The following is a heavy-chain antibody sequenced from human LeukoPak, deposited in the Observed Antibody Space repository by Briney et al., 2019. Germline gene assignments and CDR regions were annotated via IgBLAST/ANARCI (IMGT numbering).Heavy chain of an antibody. CDR2: IKQDGSEK. Sequence: GGSLRLSCAASRFTFSSYWMSWVRQAPGKGLEWVANIKQDGSEKYYVDSVKGRFTISRDNAKNSLYLQMNSLRAEDTAVYYCARDLVLSSTSPTYDYYYYGMDVWGQGTTVTVS. V-gene: IGHV3-7*01. J-gene: IGHJ6*02. CDR1: RFTFSSYW. D-gene: IGHD2-2*01. CDR3: ARDLVLSSTSPTYDYYYYGMDV.